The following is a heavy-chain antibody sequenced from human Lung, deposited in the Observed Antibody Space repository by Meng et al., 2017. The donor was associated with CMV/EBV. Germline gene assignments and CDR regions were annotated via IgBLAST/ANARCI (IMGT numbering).Heavy chain of an antibody. CDR1: GYAFISYD. J-gene: IGHJ6*02. V-gene: IGHV1-8*03. Sequence: SVKVSXKASGYAFISYDINWVRQATGQGLEWMGWMNPNSGKTGYAQKFQGRVTITRDISINTAYMEVSSLRSEDTAVYFCARAGGNSNYYYGMDVWGQGTTVPVSS. D-gene: IGHD4-23*01. CDR2: MNPNSGKT. CDR3: ARAGGNSNYYYGMDV.